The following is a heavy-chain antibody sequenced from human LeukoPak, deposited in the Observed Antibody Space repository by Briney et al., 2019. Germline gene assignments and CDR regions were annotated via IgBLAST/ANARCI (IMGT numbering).Heavy chain of an antibody. Sequence: GGSLRLSCAASGFTFSGYAMHWVRQAPGKGLEWLALISNDGKIKYYAGSVQGRFTISRDNSQNTLYLQMNSLRTEDTAIYYCARDRLLGGIHTSFDYWGQGTLATVSS. CDR2: ISNDGKIK. CDR3: ARDRLLGGIHTSFDY. V-gene: IGHV3-30*01. J-gene: IGHJ4*02. D-gene: IGHD3-16*02. CDR1: GFTFSGYA.